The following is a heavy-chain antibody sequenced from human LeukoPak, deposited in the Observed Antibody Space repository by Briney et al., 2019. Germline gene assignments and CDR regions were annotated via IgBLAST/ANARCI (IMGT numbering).Heavy chain of an antibody. CDR2: INHSGST. CDR1: GGSFSGYY. CDR3: ASGTKRYCSSTSCSQLSYYYYYMDV. D-gene: IGHD2-2*01. J-gene: IGHJ6*03. V-gene: IGHV4-34*01. Sequence: PSETLSLTCAVYGGSFSGYYWSWIRQPPGKGLEWIGEINHSGSTNYNPSLKSRVTISVDTSKNQFSLKLSSVTAADTAVYYCASGTKRYCSSTSCSQLSYYYYYMDVWGKGTTVTFSS.